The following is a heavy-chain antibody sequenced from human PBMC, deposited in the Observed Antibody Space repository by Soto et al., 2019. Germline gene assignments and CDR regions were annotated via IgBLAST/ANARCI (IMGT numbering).Heavy chain of an antibody. CDR3: ARSPYYYYYCMDV. CDR1: GFTFSGFW. CDR2: IKQDGSEK. Sequence: GGSLRLSCATSGFTFSGFWMSWVRQAPGKGLEWVANIKQDGSEKYYVDSVKGRFTISRDNANKSLSLQMNSLRAEDTAVYYCARSPYYYYYCMDVWGKGTTVTVSS. J-gene: IGHJ6*03. V-gene: IGHV3-7*01.